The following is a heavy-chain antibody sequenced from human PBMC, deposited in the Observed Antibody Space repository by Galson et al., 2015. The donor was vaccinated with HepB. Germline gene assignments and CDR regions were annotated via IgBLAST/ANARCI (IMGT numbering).Heavy chain of an antibody. D-gene: IGHD1-26*01. Sequence: SVKVSCKASGYTFTSYAMHWVRQAPGQRLEWMGWINAGNGNTKYSQKFQGRVTITRDTSASTAYMELSSLRSEDTAVYYCARCVGPTLRSLDYWGQGTLVTVSS. CDR3: ARCVGPTLRSLDY. V-gene: IGHV1-3*01. CDR2: INAGNGNT. CDR1: GYTFTSYA. J-gene: IGHJ4*02.